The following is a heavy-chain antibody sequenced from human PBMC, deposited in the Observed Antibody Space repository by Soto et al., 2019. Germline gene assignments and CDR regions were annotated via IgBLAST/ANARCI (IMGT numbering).Heavy chain of an antibody. CDR1: GGSISSYY. J-gene: IGHJ5*02. V-gene: IGHV4-59*01. Sequence: QVQLQESGPGLVKPSETLSLTCTVSGGSISSYYWSWIRQPPGKGLEWIGYIYYSGRPNYNPSHKSQVTISVDTSKNQSSLKLISVTAADTAVYYCARNYHYDSSGYYYAAQDNWFDPWGQGTLVTVSS. D-gene: IGHD3-22*01. CDR2: IYYSGRP. CDR3: ARNYHYDSSGYYYAAQDNWFDP.